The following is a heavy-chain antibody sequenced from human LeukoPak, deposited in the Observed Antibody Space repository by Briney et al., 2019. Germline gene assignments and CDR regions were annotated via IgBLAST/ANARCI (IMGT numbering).Heavy chain of an antibody. D-gene: IGHD2-2*01. J-gene: IGHJ4*02. Sequence: SETLSLTCTVSGGSISSGDYYWSWIRQPPGKGLEWIGYIYYSGSTYYNPSLKSRVTISVDTSKNQFSLKLSSVTAADTAVYYCARFRYQLPLSFDYWGQGTLVTVSS. V-gene: IGHV4-30-4*08. CDR1: GGSISSGDYY. CDR2: IYYSGST. CDR3: ARFRYQLPLSFDY.